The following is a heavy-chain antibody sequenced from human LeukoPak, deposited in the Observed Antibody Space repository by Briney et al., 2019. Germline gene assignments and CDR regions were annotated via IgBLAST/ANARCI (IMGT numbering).Heavy chain of an antibody. CDR3: ARAASGSIDY. V-gene: IGHV3-33*01. CDR2: IWYDGSNK. D-gene: IGHD1-26*01. J-gene: IGHJ4*02. Sequence: GRSLRLSCAASGFTFSSYGMHWVRQAPGKGLEWVTVIWYDGSNKYYADSVKGRFTISRDNSKNTLYLQKNSLRAEDTAVYYCARAASGSIDYWGQGTLVTVSS. CDR1: GFTFSSYG.